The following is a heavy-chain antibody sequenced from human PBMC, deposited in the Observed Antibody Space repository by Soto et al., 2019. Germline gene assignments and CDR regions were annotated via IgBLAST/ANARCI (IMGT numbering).Heavy chain of an antibody. V-gene: IGHV3-23*01. CDR3: ARKFYYDGSNYRDVTAY. J-gene: IGHJ4*02. CDR2: IAVSGST. Sequence: EVQLLESAGGLVQPGGSLRLSCVASGFTFSRFAMSWVRQAPGKGLEWVSAIAVSGSTFYPDSVKGRFIISRDNSKNKLYLQMNSLRAEDTAVYYCARKFYYDGSNYRDVTAYWAQGTLLTVSS. D-gene: IGHD3-22*01. CDR1: GFTFSRFA.